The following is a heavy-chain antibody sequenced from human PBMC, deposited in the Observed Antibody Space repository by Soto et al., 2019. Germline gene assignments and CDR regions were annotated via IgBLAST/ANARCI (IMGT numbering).Heavy chain of an antibody. Sequence: SVKVSCKASGGTFSSYAISWVRQAPGQGLEWMGGIIPIFGTANYAQKFQGRVTITADKSTSTAYMELSSLRSEDTAVYYCARDHYCSSTSCCYGMDVWGQGTTVTVSS. CDR2: IIPIFGTA. D-gene: IGHD2-2*01. V-gene: IGHV1-69*06. J-gene: IGHJ6*02. CDR3: ARDHYCSSTSCCYGMDV. CDR1: GGTFSSYA.